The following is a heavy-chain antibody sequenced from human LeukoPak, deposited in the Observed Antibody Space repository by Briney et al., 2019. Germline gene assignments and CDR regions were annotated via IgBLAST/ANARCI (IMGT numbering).Heavy chain of an antibody. V-gene: IGHV1-69*13. Sequence: SVKVSFKASGGTFSSYAISWVRQAPGQGLEWMGGIIPIFGTANYAQKFQGRVTITADESTSTAYMELSSLRSEDTAVYYCARVLRAASWRSYDYWGQGSLVTVSS. CDR1: GGTFSSYA. CDR2: IIPIFGTA. D-gene: IGHD5-18*01. CDR3: ARVLRAASWRSYDY. J-gene: IGHJ4*02.